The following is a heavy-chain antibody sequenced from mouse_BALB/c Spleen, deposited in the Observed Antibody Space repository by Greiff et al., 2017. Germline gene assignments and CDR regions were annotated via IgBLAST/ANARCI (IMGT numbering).Heavy chain of an antibody. D-gene: IGHD1-1*01. CDR1: GYAFTNYL. V-gene: IGHV1-54*01. CDR3: ARSRDYSCSSLDY. J-gene: IGHJ2*01. CDR2: INPGSGGT. Sequence: QVQLQQSGAELVRPGTSVKVSCKASGYAFTNYLIEWVKQRPGQGLEWIGVINPGSGGTNYNEKFKGKATLTADKSSSTAYMQLSSLTSDDSAVYFCARSRDYSCSSLDYWGQGTTLTVSA.